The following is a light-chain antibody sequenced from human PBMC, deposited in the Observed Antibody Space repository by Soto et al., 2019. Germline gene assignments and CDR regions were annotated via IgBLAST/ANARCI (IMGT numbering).Light chain of an antibody. J-gene: IGLJ2*01. CDR3: QSYDTSLSGSGV. Sequence: QFVLTQPPSVSGAPGQRVTISCTGSSSNIGAGYDVHWYQQLPGTAPKLLIYGNSNRPSGVPDRFSGSKSGTSASLAITGLQAEDEADYYCQSYDTSLSGSGVFGGGTKVTVL. CDR2: GNS. CDR1: SSNIGAGYD. V-gene: IGLV1-40*01.